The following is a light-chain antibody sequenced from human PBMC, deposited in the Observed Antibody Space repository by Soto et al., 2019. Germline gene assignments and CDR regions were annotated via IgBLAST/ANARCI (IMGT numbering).Light chain of an antibody. V-gene: IGKV3-20*01. CDR2: GAS. Sequence: EIFLTQSPGTLSLSQWEIATLSCRASQSVSSSYLAWYQQKPGQAPRLLIYGASSRATGIPDRFSGSGSGTDFTLTISRLEPEDFAVYYCQQYGSSSTWTFGQGTKVDI. CDR1: QSVSSSY. CDR3: QQYGSSSTWT. J-gene: IGKJ1*01.